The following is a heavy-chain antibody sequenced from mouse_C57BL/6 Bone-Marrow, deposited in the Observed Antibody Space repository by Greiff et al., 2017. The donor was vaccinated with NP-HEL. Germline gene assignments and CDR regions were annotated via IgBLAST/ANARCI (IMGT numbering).Heavy chain of an antibody. CDR3: AREGNYEYFDV. D-gene: IGHD2-1*01. V-gene: IGHV5-15*01. CDR1: GFTFSDYG. CDR2: ISNLAYSI. Sequence: VQLKESGGGLVQPGGSLKLSCAASGFTFSDYGMAWVRQAPRKGPEWVAFISNLAYSIYYADTVTGRFTISRENAKNTLYLEMSSLRSEDTAMYYCAREGNYEYFDVWGTGTTVTVSS. J-gene: IGHJ1*03.